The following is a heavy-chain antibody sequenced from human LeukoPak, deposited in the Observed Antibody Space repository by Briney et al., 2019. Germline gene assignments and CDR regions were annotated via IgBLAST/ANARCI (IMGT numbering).Heavy chain of an antibody. CDR3: AKGSQYSGSRAIYPRLDY. CDR2: ISGSGGST. J-gene: IGHJ4*02. D-gene: IGHD1-26*01. CDR1: GFTFSSYA. V-gene: IGHV3-23*01. Sequence: PGGSLRLSCAASGFTFSSYAMSWVRQAPGKGLEWVSAISGSGGSTYYADSVKGRFTISRDNSKNTLYLQMNSLRAEDTAVHYCAKGSQYSGSRAIYPRLDYWGQGTLVTVSS.